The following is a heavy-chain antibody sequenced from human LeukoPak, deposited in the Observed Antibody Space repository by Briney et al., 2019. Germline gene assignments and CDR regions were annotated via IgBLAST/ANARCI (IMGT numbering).Heavy chain of an antibody. CDR1: GGSISSSSYY. CDR3: ARLTPHAEYFQH. D-gene: IGHD1-14*01. Sequence: SETLPLTCTVSGGSISSSSYYWGWIRQPPGKGLEWIGSIYYSGSTYYNPSLKSRVTISVDTSKNQFSLKLSSVTAADTAVYYCARLTPHAEYFQHWGQGTMVTVSS. V-gene: IGHV4-39*01. CDR2: IYYSGST. J-gene: IGHJ1*01.